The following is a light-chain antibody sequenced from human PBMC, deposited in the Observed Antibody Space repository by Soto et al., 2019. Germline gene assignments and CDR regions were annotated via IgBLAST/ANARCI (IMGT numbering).Light chain of an antibody. Sequence: DMQMTQSPSSVSASLGDRVTITCRASQDIHTWLAWYQQKPGQAPKHLIYGASHLQSGVPSRFSGSGSGTDFTLTISSLQSEDFPNYYCQNANSFPFTCGPGTTVDVK. V-gene: IGKV1-12*01. J-gene: IGKJ3*01. CDR3: QNANSFPFT. CDR2: GAS. CDR1: QDIHTW.